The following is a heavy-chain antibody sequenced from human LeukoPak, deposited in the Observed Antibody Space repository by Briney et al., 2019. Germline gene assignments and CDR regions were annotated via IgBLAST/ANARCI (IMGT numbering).Heavy chain of an antibody. J-gene: IGHJ4*02. CDR2: ISWNSGSI. D-gene: IGHD4-17*01. V-gene: IGHV3-9*01. CDR3: AKDMFPTDYGENYFDY. CDR1: GFTFDDYA. Sequence: PGRSLRLSCAASGFTFDDYAMRWVRQAPGKGLEWVSGISWNSGSIGYADSVKGRFTISRDNAKNSLYLQMNSLRAEDTALYYCAKDMFPTDYGENYFDYWGQGTLVTVSS.